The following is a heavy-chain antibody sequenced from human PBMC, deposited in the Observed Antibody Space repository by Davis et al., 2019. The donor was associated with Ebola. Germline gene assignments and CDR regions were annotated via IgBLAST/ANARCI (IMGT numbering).Heavy chain of an antibody. CDR3: AKDLGFLEWVGDAFDI. J-gene: IGHJ3*02. CDR1: GFTFSSYG. CDR2: ISYDGSNK. D-gene: IGHD3-3*01. V-gene: IGHV3-30*18. Sequence: PGGSLRLSCAASGFTFSSYGMHWVRQAPGKGLEWVAVISYDGSNKYYADSVKGRFTISRDNSKNTLYLQMNSLRAEDTAVYYCAKDLGFLEWVGDAFDIWGQGTMVTVSS.